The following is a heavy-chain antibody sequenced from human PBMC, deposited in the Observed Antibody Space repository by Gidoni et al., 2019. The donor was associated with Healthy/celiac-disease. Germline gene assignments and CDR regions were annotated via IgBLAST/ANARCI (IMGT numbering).Heavy chain of an antibody. D-gene: IGHD3-3*01. Sequence: QVQLQQWGAGRLKPSEPLSLTCAAYGGSFSGSYWSWIRQPPGKGLEWIGEINHSGSTNYNQSLKSRVTISVDTSKNQFSLKLSSVTAADTAVYYCARRGRKYDFWSGSLDYWGQGTLVTVSS. CDR1: GGSFSGSY. CDR3: ARRGRKYDFWSGSLDY. J-gene: IGHJ4*02. V-gene: IGHV4-34*01. CDR2: INHSGST.